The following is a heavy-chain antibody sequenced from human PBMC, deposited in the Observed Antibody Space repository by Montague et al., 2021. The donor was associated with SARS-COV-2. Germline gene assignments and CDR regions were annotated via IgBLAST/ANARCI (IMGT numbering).Heavy chain of an antibody. Sequence: SETLSLTCTVSGGSISSYYWSWIRQPPGKGLEWIGYIYYSGSTNXNPSLKSRVTISVDTSKNQFSLKLSSVTAADTAVYYCARALVPEEWLFGGDYYYYMDAWGKGTTVTVSS. V-gene: IGHV4-59*01. CDR2: IYYSGST. CDR3: ARALVPEEWLFGGDYYYYMDA. D-gene: IGHD3-3*01. CDR1: GGSISSYY. J-gene: IGHJ6*03.